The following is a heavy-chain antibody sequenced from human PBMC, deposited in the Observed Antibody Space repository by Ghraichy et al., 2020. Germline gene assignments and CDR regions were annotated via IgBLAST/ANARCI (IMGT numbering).Heavy chain of an antibody. J-gene: IGHJ4*02. V-gene: IGHV3-11*01. CDR3: ARSSYDFLDSYYFDF. CDR1: GFFLSDNW. Sequence: GGSLRLSCVASGFFLSDNWMSWVRQAPGKGLEWVSSIRSGGSPIYYADSVKGRFTISRDNAQNSLSLQMNGLRAEDTAVYYCARSSYDFLDSYYFDFWGQGTLVTVSS. CDR2: IRSGGSPI. D-gene: IGHD2/OR15-2a*01.